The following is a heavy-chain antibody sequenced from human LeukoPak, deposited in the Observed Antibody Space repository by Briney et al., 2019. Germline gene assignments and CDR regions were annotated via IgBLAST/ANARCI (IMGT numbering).Heavy chain of an antibody. D-gene: IGHD3-16*01. V-gene: IGHV1-2*02. J-gene: IGHJ3*02. CDR1: EYTFTGYY. CDR2: INPNSGGT. CDR3: ARDNGDYVWGSAFDI. Sequence: ASVKVSCKASEYTFTGYYMHWVRQAPGQGLEWMGWINPNSGGTNYAQKFQGRVTMTRDTSISTAYMELSRLRSDDTAVYYCARDNGDYVWGSAFDIWGQGTMVTVSS.